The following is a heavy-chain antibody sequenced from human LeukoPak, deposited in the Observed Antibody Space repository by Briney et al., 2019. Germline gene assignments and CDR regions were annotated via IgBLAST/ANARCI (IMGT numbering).Heavy chain of an antibody. CDR2: IYYSGST. CDR1: GDSISSSSYY. V-gene: IGHV4-39*07. D-gene: IGHD2-21*01. Sequence: SETLSLTCTVSGDSISSSSYYWGWIRQPPGKGLEWIGSIYYSGSTYYNPSLKSRVTISVDTSKNQFSLKLSSVTAADTAVYYCARPIVVVPLRAFDIWGQGTMVIVSS. J-gene: IGHJ3*02. CDR3: ARPIVVVPLRAFDI.